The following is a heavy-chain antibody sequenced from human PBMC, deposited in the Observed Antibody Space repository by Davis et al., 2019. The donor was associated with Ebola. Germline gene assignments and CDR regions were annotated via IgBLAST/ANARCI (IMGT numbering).Heavy chain of an antibody. J-gene: IGHJ6*02. V-gene: IGHV1-2*06. CDR2: INPNSGGT. Sequence: ASVKVSCKASGYTFSGNYIQWVRQAPGQGLEWMGRINPNSGGTNYAQKFQGRVTMTRDTSTSTAYMEINRLSSDDTAVYFCARGSITMTVVPRDYYYGLDVWGQGTTVTVSS. CDR1: GYTFSGNY. CDR3: ARGSITMTVVPRDYYYGLDV. D-gene: IGHD3-22*01.